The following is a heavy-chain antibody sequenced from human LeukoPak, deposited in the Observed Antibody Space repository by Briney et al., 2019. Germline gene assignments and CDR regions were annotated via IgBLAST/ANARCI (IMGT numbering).Heavy chain of an antibody. CDR3: ARNVGTWELLFCYYYMDV. D-gene: IGHD1-26*01. CDR2: MNPNSGNT. Sequence: ASVKVSCKASGYAFTSYDINWVRQATGQGLEWMGYMNPNSGNTGYAQKFQGRVTITRNTSISTAYMELSSLRSEDTAVYYCARNVGTWELLFCYYYMDVWGKGTTVTVSS. V-gene: IGHV1-8*03. J-gene: IGHJ6*03. CDR1: GYAFTSYD.